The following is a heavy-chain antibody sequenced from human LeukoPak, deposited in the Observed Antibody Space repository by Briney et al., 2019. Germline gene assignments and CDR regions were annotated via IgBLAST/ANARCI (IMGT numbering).Heavy chain of an antibody. V-gene: IGHV4-59*12. CDR1: GGSISSYY. Sequence: SETLSLTCTVSGGSISSYYWSWIRQPPGKGLEWIGYIYYTGSTNNTSLKSRVTISVDTSKNQFSLKLNFVTAADTAVYYCARDRGGYTYSHDYWGQGTLVTVSS. CDR3: ARDRGGYTYSHDY. D-gene: IGHD5-18*01. CDR2: IYYTGST. J-gene: IGHJ4*02.